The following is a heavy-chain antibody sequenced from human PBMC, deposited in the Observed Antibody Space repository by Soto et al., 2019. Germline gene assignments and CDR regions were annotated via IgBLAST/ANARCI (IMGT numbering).Heavy chain of an antibody. J-gene: IGHJ4*02. Sequence: EVQLLESGGGLVQPGGSLRLSCAASGFTFSSSGMSWVRQAPGKGLEWVSGISSGGGSKYFADSVKGRFTIFRDNSRXTXXLQMNSLRXXXXXXXXXAKEGPVQXXXXXXYWGQ. V-gene: IGHV3-23*01. CDR2: ISSGGGSK. CDR1: GFTFSSSG. CDR3: AKEGPVQXXXXXXY.